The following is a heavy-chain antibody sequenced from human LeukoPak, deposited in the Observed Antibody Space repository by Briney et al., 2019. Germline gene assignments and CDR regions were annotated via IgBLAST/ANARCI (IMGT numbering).Heavy chain of an antibody. D-gene: IGHD2-15*01. Sequence: GASVKVSCKASGYTFTSYGISWVRQAPGQGLEWMGWISAYNGNTNYAQKLQGRVTMTTDTSTSTAYMELRSLRSDDTAVYYCAIEGYCSGGSCTERWYYYGIDVWGQGTTVTVSS. V-gene: IGHV1-18*01. J-gene: IGHJ6*02. CDR3: AIEGYCSGGSCTERWYYYGIDV. CDR2: ISAYNGNT. CDR1: GYTFTSYG.